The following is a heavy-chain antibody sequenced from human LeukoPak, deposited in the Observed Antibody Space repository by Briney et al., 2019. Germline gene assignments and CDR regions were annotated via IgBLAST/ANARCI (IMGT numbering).Heavy chain of an antibody. CDR1: GYTFTSYD. CDR3: ASQDDILTGYSS. J-gene: IGHJ5*02. V-gene: IGHV1-8*01. Sequence: ASVKVSCKASGYTFTSYDINWARQATGQGLEWMGWMNPNSGNTGYAQKFQGRVTMTRNTSISTAYMELSSLRSEDTAVYYCASQDDILTGYSSWGQGTLVTVSS. D-gene: IGHD3-9*01. CDR2: MNPNSGNT.